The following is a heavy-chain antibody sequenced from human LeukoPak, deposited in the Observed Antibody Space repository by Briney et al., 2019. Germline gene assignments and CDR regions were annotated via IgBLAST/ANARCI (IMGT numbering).Heavy chain of an antibody. CDR2: ISYDGNNK. Sequence: GRSLRLSCAASGFTFSACAMHWVRQAPGKGLEWVAVISYDGNNKYYADSVKGRFTISRDNSENTLFLQMNNLRAEDTAVYYCAGVASSGPFYYYMDVWGKGSTVTVSS. J-gene: IGHJ6*03. V-gene: IGHV3-30*01. CDR1: GFTFSACA. CDR3: AGVASSGPFYYYMDV. D-gene: IGHD3-3*01.